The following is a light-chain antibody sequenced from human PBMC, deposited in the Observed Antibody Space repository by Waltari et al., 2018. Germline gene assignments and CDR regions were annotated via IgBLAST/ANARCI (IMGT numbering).Light chain of an antibody. Sequence: SYVLTQPASVSVAPGETAGITCGGNNVGSKTVHWYQQKPGQAPLVVIYEDYDRPSGIPERLSGSNSGNTATLTSSRVEVGDEADDYWQVWDSSTDCVVCGGGTKLTVL. J-gene: IGLJ2*01. V-gene: IGLV3-21*04. CDR2: EDY. CDR3: QVWDSSTDCVV. CDR1: NVGSKT.